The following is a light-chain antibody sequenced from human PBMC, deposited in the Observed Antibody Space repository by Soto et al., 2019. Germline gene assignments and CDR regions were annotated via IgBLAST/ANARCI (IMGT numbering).Light chain of an antibody. Sequence: QSALTQPRSVSGSPGQSVTISCTGINSDVGGYNYVSWYQHHPGKAPKLMIYDVSERPSGVPDRFSGARSGNTASLTISGLQADDEADYYCSSYAGTYTLGVFGGGTQLTVL. CDR1: NSDVGGYNY. J-gene: IGLJ3*02. V-gene: IGLV2-11*01. CDR3: SSYAGTYTLGV. CDR2: DVS.